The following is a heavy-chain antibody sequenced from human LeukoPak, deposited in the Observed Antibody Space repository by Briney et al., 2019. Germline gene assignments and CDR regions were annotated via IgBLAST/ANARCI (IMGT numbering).Heavy chain of an antibody. J-gene: IGHJ4*02. CDR1: GFTFSNYG. CDR2: IWYDGSDK. D-gene: IGHD1-7*01. Sequence: PGGALRLSCAASGFTFSNYGMHWVRQAPGKGLEWLAVIWYDGSDKYYADSVKGRFTISRDNSKNTLYLQMNSLRAEDTALYYCARDLIRVGTLATDYWGQGTLVTVSS. V-gene: IGHV3-33*01. CDR3: ARDLIRVGTLATDY.